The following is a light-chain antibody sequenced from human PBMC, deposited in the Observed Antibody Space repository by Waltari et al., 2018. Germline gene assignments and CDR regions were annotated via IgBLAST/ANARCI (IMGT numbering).Light chain of an antibody. J-gene: IGKJ2*01. CDR1: QSVSSN. CDR3: QQYSEWPRT. V-gene: IGKV3-15*01. Sequence: IVMTQSPATLSVSQGERATLSCRASQSVSSNLAWYQQKPCQAPRLLIFGACTRATGLPARFSGSESGTEFTLTISSLQSEDFAVYYCQQYSEWPRTFGQGTKLEIK. CDR2: GAC.